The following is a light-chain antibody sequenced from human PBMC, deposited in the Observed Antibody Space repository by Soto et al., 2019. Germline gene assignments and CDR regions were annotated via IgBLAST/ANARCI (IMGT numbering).Light chain of an antibody. V-gene: IGLV1-44*01. CDR1: DSNIGSTA. CDR2: SNN. Sequence: QPVLTQPPSASGTPGQRVSISCSGGDSNIGSTAVDWYQQVPGTAPKLLIYSNNERPSGVPDRFSGSKSGTSASLAISGLQPEDEADYFCATWDYNLSGVVFGGGTKLTVL. CDR3: ATWDYNLSGVV. J-gene: IGLJ3*02.